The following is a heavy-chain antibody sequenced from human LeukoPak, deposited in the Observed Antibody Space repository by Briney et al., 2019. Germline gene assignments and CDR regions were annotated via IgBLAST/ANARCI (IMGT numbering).Heavy chain of an antibody. CDR3: AKDRVGARYYFDY. CDR1: GFTFSSYA. Sequence: PGGSLRLSCAASGFTFSSYAMSWVRQAPGKGLEWISAISGSGGSTYYADSVKGRFTISRDNSKNTLYLQMNSLRAEDTAVYYCAKDRVGARYYFDYWGQGTLVTVSS. J-gene: IGHJ4*02. D-gene: IGHD1-26*01. V-gene: IGHV3-23*01. CDR2: ISGSGGST.